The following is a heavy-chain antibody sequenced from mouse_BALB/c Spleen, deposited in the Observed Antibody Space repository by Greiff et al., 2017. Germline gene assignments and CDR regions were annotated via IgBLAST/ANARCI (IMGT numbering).Heavy chain of an antibody. CDR1: GFTFSSYA. D-gene: IGHD2-1*01. CDR2: ISSGGSYT. Sequence: DVHLVESGGGLVKPGGSLKLSCAASGFTFSSYAMSWVRQSPEKRLEWVAEISSGGSYTYYPDTVTGRFTISRDNAKNTLYLEMSSLRSEDTAMYYCAREGYGNFDYWGQGTTLTVSS. V-gene: IGHV5-9-4*01. CDR3: AREGYGNFDY. J-gene: IGHJ2*01.